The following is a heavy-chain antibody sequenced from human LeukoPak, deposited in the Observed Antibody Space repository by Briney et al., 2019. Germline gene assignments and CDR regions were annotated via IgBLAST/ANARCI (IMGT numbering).Heavy chain of an antibody. V-gene: IGHV1-69*04. CDR2: IIPILGIA. D-gene: IGHD3-22*01. Sequence: SVKVSCKASGGTFSSYAISWVRQAPGQGLEWMGRIIPILGIANYAQKFQGRVTITADKSTSTAYMELSSLRSEDTAVYYCASDSSGYYPISNFGNYWGQGTLVTVSS. CDR1: GGTFSSYA. CDR3: ASDSSGYYPISNFGNY. J-gene: IGHJ4*02.